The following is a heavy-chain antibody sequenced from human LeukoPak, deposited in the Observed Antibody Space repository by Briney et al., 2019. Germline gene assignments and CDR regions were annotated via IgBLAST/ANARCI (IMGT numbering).Heavy chain of an antibody. CDR1: GGSISSRFYY. V-gene: IGHV4-39*01. Sequence: SETLSLTCTVSGGSISSRFYYWGWIRQTPGKGLEWIGSINYSGSTYYNPSLKSRVTISVDTSKNQFSLKLSSVTAADTAVYYCARFPFPMVRGVEVPTRRPINWFDPWGQGTLVTVSS. CDR2: INYSGST. J-gene: IGHJ5*02. D-gene: IGHD3-10*01. CDR3: ARFPFPMVRGVEVPTRRPINWFDP.